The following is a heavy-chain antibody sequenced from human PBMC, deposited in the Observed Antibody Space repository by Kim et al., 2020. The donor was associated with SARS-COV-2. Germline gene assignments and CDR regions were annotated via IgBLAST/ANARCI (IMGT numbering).Heavy chain of an antibody. V-gene: IGHV3-21*01. CDR1: GFTFSSYS. CDR2: ISSSSSYI. CDR3: ARGGSSGWYGEADYYYGMDV. Sequence: GGSLRLSCAASGFTFSSYSMNWVRQAPGKGLEWVSSISSSSSYIYYADSVKGRFTISRDNAKNSLYLQMNSLRAEDTAVYYCARGGSSGWYGEADYYYGMDVWGQGTTVTVSS. J-gene: IGHJ6*02. D-gene: IGHD6-19*01.